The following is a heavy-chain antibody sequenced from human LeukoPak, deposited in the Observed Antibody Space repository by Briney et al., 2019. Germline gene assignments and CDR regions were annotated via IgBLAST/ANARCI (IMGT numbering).Heavy chain of an antibody. CDR2: IIPIFGTA. Sequence: SVKVSCKASGGTFSSYAISWVRQAPGQGLEWMGGIIPIFGTANYAQKFQGRVTITADESTSTAYMELSSLRSEDTAVYYCARDYDFWSDYYTSRDYYYYMDVWGKGTTVTVSS. CDR3: ARDYDFWSDYYTSRDYYYYMDV. V-gene: IGHV1-69*13. J-gene: IGHJ6*03. D-gene: IGHD3-3*01. CDR1: GGTFSSYA.